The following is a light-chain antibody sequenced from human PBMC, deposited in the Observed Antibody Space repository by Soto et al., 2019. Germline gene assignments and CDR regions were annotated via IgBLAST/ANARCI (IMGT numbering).Light chain of an antibody. CDR1: QSISSW. CDR3: QQYNRLRT. J-gene: IGKJ1*01. V-gene: IGKV1-5*03. Sequence: DIQMTQSPSTLSASVGDRVTITCRASQSISSWLAWYQQEPGKAPKLLIYKASNLESGVPSRFSGSGSGTEFTITISSLQPDDFATYYCQQYNRLRTFGQGTKVEIK. CDR2: KAS.